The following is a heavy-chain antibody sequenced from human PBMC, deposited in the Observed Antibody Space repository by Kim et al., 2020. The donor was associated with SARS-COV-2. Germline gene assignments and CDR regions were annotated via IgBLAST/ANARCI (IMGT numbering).Heavy chain of an antibody. V-gene: IGHV3-64*02. D-gene: IGHD2-21*01. CDR1: GFTFSSYA. J-gene: IGHJ6*02. CDR3: ARGSDVYYYYGMYG. Sequence: GGSLRLSCAASGFTFSSYAMHWVRQAPGKGLEYVSAISSNGGSTYYADSVKGRFTISRDNPKNTLYLQMGSLRAEDMAVYYCARGSDVYYYYGMYGWGQGTTVTV. CDR2: ISSNGGST.